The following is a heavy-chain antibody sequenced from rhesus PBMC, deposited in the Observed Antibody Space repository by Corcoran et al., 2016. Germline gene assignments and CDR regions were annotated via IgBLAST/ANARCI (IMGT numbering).Heavy chain of an antibody. CDR1: GASIRSYW. CDR2: ITGNIGAT. J-gene: IGHJ2*01. Sequence: QVQLQESGPGLVKPSETLSLTCAVSGASIRSYWLSWIPQPPGTGLGGIGGITGNIGATYYNPSLKSRVTISQDASTNQFSLNLTSVTAADTAVYYCARSDAPITPGQPHHWYFDIWGPGTPIIISS. D-gene: IGHD1-38*01. CDR3: ARSDAPITPGQPHHWYFDI. V-gene: IGHV4-80*01.